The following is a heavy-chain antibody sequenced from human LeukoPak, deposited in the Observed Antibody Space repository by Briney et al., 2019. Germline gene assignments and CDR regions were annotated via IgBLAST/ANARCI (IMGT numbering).Heavy chain of an antibody. V-gene: IGHV3-23*01. D-gene: IGHD3-16*01. CDR2: ISPSGDIT. CDR3: AKDDDWGRYKH. J-gene: IGHJ1*01. Sequence: HSGGSLRLSCAGSGFSFSSHGMNWVRQAPGKGLEWVSGISPSGDITYYTDSVRGRFTISRDNFKNTLSLQVNSLRAEDTAMYYCAKDDDWGRYKHWGQGTLVTVSS. CDR1: GFSFSSHG.